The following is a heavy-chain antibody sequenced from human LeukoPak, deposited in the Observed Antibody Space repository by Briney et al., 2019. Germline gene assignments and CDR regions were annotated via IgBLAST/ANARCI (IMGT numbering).Heavy chain of an antibody. CDR2: IKEDGSEK. V-gene: IGHV3-7*03. D-gene: IGHD3-10*01. CDR1: GFIFTDYW. J-gene: IGHJ4*02. CDR3: AKDIGCPQYYGSGSYCKGGIDY. Sequence: GGSLRLSCAASGFIFTDYWMYWVRQAPGRGLAWVANIKEDGSEKNYVDSVKGRFTISRDNAKNSLYLQMNSLRAEDTALYYCAKDIGCPQYYGSGSYCKGGIDYWGQGTLVTVSS.